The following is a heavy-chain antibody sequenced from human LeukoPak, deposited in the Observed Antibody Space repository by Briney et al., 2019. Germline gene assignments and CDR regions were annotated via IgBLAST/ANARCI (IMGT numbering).Heavy chain of an antibody. CDR1: GLTFSSYS. D-gene: IGHD4-23*01. CDR2: ISPSSNYI. CDR3: ARDLRHPVGGTSY. V-gene: IGHV3-21*01. Sequence: GGSLRLSCAASGLTFSSYSMNWVRQAPGKGLEWVSSISPSSNYIYYADSVKGRFTMSRDNAKTSLYLQMNSLRAEDTAVYYCARDLRHPVGGTSYWGQGTLVTVSS. J-gene: IGHJ4*02.